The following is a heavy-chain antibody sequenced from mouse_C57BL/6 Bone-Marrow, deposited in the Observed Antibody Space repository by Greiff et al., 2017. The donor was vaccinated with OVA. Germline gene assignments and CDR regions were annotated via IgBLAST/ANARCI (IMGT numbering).Heavy chain of an antibody. V-gene: IGHV1-85*01. J-gene: IGHJ2*01. CDR1: GYTFTSYD. CDR3: ARYYYGSSPKDYCFDY. Sequence: QVQLQQSGPELVKPGASVKLSCKASGYTFTSYDINWVKQRPGQGLEWIGWIYPGDGSTKYNEKFKGKATLTVDTSSSTAYMELHSLTSDDSAVDFCARYYYGSSPKDYCFDYWGQGTTLAVSA. CDR2: IYPGDGST. D-gene: IGHD1-1*01.